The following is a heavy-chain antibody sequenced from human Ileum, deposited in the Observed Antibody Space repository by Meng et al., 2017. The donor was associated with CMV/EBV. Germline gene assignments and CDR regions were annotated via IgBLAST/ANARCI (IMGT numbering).Heavy chain of an antibody. CDR1: GGSISRSTYY. CDR2: IYSTGST. D-gene: IGHD5-18*01. V-gene: IGHV4-39*07. J-gene: IGHJ4*02. CDR3: ARGVYSYDAS. Sequence: PLQGPGPGLVKPSETLPLTCTVSGGSISRSTYYWGWIRQPPGKGLEWIGSIYSTGSTYYNPSLKSRLTISIDTSNNQFSLKLTSMTAADTAVYYCARGVYSYDASWGQGTLVTVPS.